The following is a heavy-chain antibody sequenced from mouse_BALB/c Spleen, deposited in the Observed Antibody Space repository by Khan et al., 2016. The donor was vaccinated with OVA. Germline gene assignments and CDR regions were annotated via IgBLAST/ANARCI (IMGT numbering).Heavy chain of an antibody. CDR3: ARHRGYYGSNPYFDN. D-gene: IGHD1-1*01. V-gene: IGHV5-6-4*01. Sequence: EVKLVESGGGLVRPGGSLKLSCGASGFSFSSYSMSWVRQTPEKRLEWVATISSGGSYTYYPDSVKGLFTISRDNTKNTLYLQLCSLKSEDSAMEYSARHRGYYGSNPYFDNWGQGTTLTVSS. J-gene: IGHJ2*01. CDR2: ISSGGSYT. CDR1: GFSFSSYS.